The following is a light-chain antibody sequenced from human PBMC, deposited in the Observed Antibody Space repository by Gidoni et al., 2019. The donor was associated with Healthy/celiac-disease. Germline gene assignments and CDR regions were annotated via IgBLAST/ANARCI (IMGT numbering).Light chain of an antibody. CDR2: RNN. CDR1: SNNVGNQG. V-gene: IGLV10-54*04. Sequence: QAGLPQPPSVSKGLRQTATLTCTGNSNNVGNQGAAWLQQHQGHPPKLLSYRNNNRPSGISERFSASRSGNTASLTITGLQPEDEADYYCSAWDSSLSAHHVVFGGGTKLTVL. CDR3: SAWDSSLSAHHVV. J-gene: IGLJ2*01.